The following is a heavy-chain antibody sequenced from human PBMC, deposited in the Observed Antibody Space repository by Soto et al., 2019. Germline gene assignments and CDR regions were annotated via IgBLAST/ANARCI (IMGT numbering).Heavy chain of an antibody. V-gene: IGHV5-51*01. CDR2: IYPGDSDT. J-gene: IGHJ3*02. CDR3: ARPPAYYYDSSGYSGNAFDI. Sequence: PGESLKISCKGSGYSFTSYWIGWVRQMPGKGLEWMGIIYPGDSDTRYSPSFQGQVTISADKSISTAYLRWSSLKASDTAMYYCARPPAYYYDSSGYSGNAFDIWGQGTMVTVSS. D-gene: IGHD3-22*01. CDR1: GYSFTSYW.